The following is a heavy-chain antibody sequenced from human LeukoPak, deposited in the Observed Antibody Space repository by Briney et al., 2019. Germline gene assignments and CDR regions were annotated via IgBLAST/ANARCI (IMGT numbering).Heavy chain of an antibody. CDR2: LSGSGADT. D-gene: IGHD2-8*02. J-gene: IGHJ4*02. V-gene: IGHV3-23*01. CDR1: GFTLSSYW. CDR3: AKSQTGGYHRDNYDF. Sequence: PGGSLRLSCAASGFTLSSYWMSWVRQAPGKGLQWVSTLSGSGADTFYADSVKGRFTVFRDISKSTLYLQMDRLRADDTAVYFCAKSQTGGYHRDNYDFWGQGTLVTVSS.